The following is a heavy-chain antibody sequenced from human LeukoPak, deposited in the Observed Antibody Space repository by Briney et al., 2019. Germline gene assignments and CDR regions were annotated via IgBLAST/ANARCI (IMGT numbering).Heavy chain of an antibody. V-gene: IGHV1-69*04. CDR2: IIAIFGIA. D-gene: IGHD5-18*01. J-gene: IGHJ3*02. CDR3: AREHYEDTAMPRDAFDI. Sequence: GASVKVSCKASGGTFSSYAISWVRQAPGEGLEWMGRIIAIFGIANYAQKFQGRVTIAADKSTSTAYMELTSLRSEDTAVYYCAREHYEDTAMPRDAFDIWGQGTMVTVSS. CDR1: GGTFSSYA.